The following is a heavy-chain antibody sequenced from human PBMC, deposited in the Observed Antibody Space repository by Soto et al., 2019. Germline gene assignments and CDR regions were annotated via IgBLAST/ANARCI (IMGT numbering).Heavy chain of an antibody. D-gene: IGHD5-18*01. CDR2: IYYSGST. J-gene: IGHJ3*02. CDR3: ARDLDTAMSRGAFDI. CDR1: GGPISSGDYY. V-gene: IGHV4-30-4*01. Sequence: ASETLSLTCTVSGGPISSGDYYWSWIRQPPGKGLEWIGYIYYSGSTYYNPSLKSRVTISVDTSKKQFSLKLRSVTAADTAVYYCARDLDTAMSRGAFDIWGQGTTVT.